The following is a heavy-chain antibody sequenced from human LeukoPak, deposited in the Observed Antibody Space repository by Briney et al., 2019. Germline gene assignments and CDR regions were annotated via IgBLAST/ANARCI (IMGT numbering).Heavy chain of an antibody. CDR1: GGSLSGYY. D-gene: IGHD6-13*01. CDR2: INHSGNT. CDR3: ARGVNGSSGAFDY. J-gene: IGHJ4*02. Sequence: SETLSLTCAVYGGSLSGYYWSWIRQPPGKGLEWIGEINHSGNTNYNPSLKSRVTISVDTSKNQFSLKLSSVTAADTAVYYCARGVNGSSGAFDYWGQGTLVTVSS. V-gene: IGHV4-34*01.